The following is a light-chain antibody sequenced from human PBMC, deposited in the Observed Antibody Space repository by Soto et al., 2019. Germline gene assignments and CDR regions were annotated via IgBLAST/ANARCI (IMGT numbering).Light chain of an antibody. CDR2: AAS. V-gene: IGKV3-20*01. J-gene: IGKJ1*01. CDR3: QHYGTSTRT. CDR1: QSVSATY. Sequence: EIVLTQSPGTLSLSPWESATLSCRATQSVSATYLAWYQQKPGQAPRLLIYAASSRATDIPDRFSGSGSGTDFTLAISRLEPEDFAVYWCQHYGTSTRTFGQGTKVEIK.